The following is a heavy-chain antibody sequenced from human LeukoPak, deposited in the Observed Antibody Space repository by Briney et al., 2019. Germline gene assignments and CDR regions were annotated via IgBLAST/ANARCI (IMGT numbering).Heavy chain of an antibody. CDR3: VRRTASDF. V-gene: IGHV3-23*01. CDR1: GFTFTSYV. J-gene: IGHJ4*02. D-gene: IGHD2-21*02. CDR2: VGGGGDYT. Sequence: GGSLRLSCAASGFTFTSYVMSWVRQAPGKGLERVASVGGGGDYTYYSDSVKGRFTISRDNSENTVYLQMKSLRAEDTAVYYCVRRTASDFWGQGALVTVSS.